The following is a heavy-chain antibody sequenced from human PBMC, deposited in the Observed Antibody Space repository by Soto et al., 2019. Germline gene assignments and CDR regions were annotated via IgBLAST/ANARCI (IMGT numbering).Heavy chain of an antibody. CDR2: MNPNSGNA. CDR1: GYIFTSYD. J-gene: IGHJ4*02. Sequence: QVQLVQSGAEVKKPGASVKVSCKASGYIFTSYDINWVRQATGQRLEWRGWMNPNSGNAGSVQKFQSGVTMTRNTPIGTAYMEQSSLRSEDTAVYYSATSQRGYSFADSWGQGTLVSVSS. V-gene: IGHV1-8*02. D-gene: IGHD5-18*01. CDR3: ATSQRGYSFADS.